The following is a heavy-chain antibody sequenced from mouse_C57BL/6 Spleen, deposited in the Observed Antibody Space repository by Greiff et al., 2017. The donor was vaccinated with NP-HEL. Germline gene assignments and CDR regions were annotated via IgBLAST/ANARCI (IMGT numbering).Heavy chain of an antibody. Sequence: EVHLVESGAELVRPGASVKLSCTASGFNIKDDYMHWVKQRPEQGLEWIGWIDPENGDTEYASKFQGKATITADTSSNTAYLQLSSLTSEDTAVYYCTTLTTGVATRRYAMDYWGQGTSVTVSS. CDR2: IDPENGDT. D-gene: IGHD1-1*01. CDR1: GFNIKDDY. V-gene: IGHV14-4*01. J-gene: IGHJ4*01. CDR3: TTLTTGVATRRYAMDY.